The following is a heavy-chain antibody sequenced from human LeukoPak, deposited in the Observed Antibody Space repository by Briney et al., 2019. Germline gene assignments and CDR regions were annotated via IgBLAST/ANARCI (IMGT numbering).Heavy chain of an antibody. J-gene: IGHJ5*02. D-gene: IGHD3-3*01. CDR2: INHSAST. CDR1: GYSISSGYY. V-gene: IGHV4-38-2*02. Sequence: SETLSLTCTVSGYSISSGYYWSWIRQPPGKRLEWIGEINHSASTNYNPSLKSRVTISVDTSKNQFSLKLSSVTAADTAVYYCARRVPRYYDFWSGYYRGRDGWFDPWGQGTLVTVSS. CDR3: ARRVPRYYDFWSGYYRGRDGWFDP.